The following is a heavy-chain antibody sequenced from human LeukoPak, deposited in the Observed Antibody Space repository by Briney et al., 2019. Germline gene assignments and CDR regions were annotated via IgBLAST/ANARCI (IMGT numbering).Heavy chain of an antibody. CDR3: ARESRAYYDILTGPEGGDY. J-gene: IGHJ4*02. D-gene: IGHD3-9*01. CDR1: GFTFSSYS. CDR2: ISSSSSTI. V-gene: IGHV3-48*01. Sequence: GGSLRLSCAASGFTFSSYSMNWVRQAPGKGLEWVSYISSSSSTIYYADSVKGRFTISRDNAKNSLYLQMNSLRAEDTAVYYCARESRAYYDILTGPEGGDYWGQGTLVTVSS.